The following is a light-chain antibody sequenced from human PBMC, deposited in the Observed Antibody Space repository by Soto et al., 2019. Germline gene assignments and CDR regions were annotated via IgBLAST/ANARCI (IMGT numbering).Light chain of an antibody. CDR1: SNDVGAYNY. CDR3: YSYTTTTTWL. V-gene: IGLV2-14*01. Sequence: QSALTQPASMSGSPGQSITISCAGTSNDVGAYNYVSWYQHHPGQAPKLMIYEVTNRPSGVSPRFSGSKSGNTASLIISGLQAEDEAYYYCYSYTTTTTWLFGGGTQLTVL. CDR2: EVT. J-gene: IGLJ2*01.